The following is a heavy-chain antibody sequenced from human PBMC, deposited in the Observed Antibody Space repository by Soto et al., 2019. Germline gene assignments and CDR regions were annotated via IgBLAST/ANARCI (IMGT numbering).Heavy chain of an antibody. V-gene: IGHV3-23*01. CDR3: AKGPPPPYSSTWYYFDS. CDR2: ISGSGGST. D-gene: IGHD6-13*01. J-gene: IGHJ4*02. Sequence: GGSLRLSCSASGFTFSSYAMSWVRQAPGKGLESVSAISGSGGSTYYADSVKGRFTISRDNSKNTLYLQMDSLRAEDTVVYYCAKGPPPPYSSTWYYFDSWGQGILVTVSS. CDR1: GFTFSSYA.